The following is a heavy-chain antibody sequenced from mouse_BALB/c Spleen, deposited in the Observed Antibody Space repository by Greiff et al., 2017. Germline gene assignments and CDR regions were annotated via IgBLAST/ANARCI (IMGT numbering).Heavy chain of an antibody. CDR2: ISNLAYSI. CDR3: ARDRYYYSSSYWYFDV. Sequence: DVMLVESGGGLVQPGGSRKLSCAASGFTFSDYGMAWVRQAPGKGPEWVAFISNLAYSIYYADTVTGRFTISRENAKNTLYLEMSSLRSEDTAMYYCARDRYYYSSSYWYFDVWGAGTTVTASS. CDR1: GFTFSDYG. V-gene: IGHV5-15*02. D-gene: IGHD1-1*01. J-gene: IGHJ1*01.